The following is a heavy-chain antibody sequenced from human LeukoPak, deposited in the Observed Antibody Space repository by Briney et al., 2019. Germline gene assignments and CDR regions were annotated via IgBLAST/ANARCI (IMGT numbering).Heavy chain of an antibody. CDR2: MNPNSGNT. CDR1: GYTFTSYD. D-gene: IGHD1-26*01. Sequence: ASVKVSCKASGYTFTSYDINWVRQATGQGLEWMGWMNPNSGNTGYAQKFQGRVTMTRNTSISTAYMELSSLRSEDTAVYYCARDRSGSYSYYYYMDVWGKGTTVTVSS. CDR3: ARDRSGSYSYYYYMDV. V-gene: IGHV1-8*01. J-gene: IGHJ6*03.